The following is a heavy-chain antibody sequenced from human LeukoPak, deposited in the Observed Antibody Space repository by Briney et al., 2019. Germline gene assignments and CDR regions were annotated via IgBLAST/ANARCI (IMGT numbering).Heavy chain of an antibody. J-gene: IGHJ5*02. D-gene: IGHD5-24*01. CDR1: GGSISSSNW. CDR3: ARRGRWLQPYNWFDP. CDR2: IYHSGST. Sequence: SETLSLTCAVSGGSISSSNWWSWVRQPPGKGLEWIGEIYHSGSTNYNPSLKSRVTISVDKSKNQFSLKLSSVTAADTAVYYCARRGRWLQPYNWFDPWGQGTLVTVSS. V-gene: IGHV4-4*02.